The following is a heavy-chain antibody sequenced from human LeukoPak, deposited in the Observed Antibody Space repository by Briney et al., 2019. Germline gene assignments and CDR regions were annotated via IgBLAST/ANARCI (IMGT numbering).Heavy chain of an antibody. V-gene: IGHV3-23*01. D-gene: IGHD1-26*01. CDR2: ISGSGGST. CDR3: AKEYGGSYSSLDY. CDR1: GFTFSSYV. J-gene: IGHJ4*02. Sequence: GGSLRLSCAASGFTFSSYVMSWVRQAPGKGLEWVSAISGSGGSTYYADSVKGRFTISRDNSKDTLYLQMNSLRAEDTAVYYCAKEYGGSYSSLDYWGQGTLVTVSS.